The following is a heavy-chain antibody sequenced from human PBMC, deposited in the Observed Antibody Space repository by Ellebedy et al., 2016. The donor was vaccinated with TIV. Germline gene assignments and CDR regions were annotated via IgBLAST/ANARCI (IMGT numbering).Heavy chain of an antibody. D-gene: IGHD6-19*01. CDR1: GAPSGTYF. J-gene: IGHJ4*02. CDR3: ARGFPAAWELAGA. V-gene: IGHV4-34*01. Sequence: SETLSLTXAVSGAPSGTYFWSWIRQPPGKGLEWIGEVTHTGGTNYNPSLESRVTMSLDTSENQFSLKLNSVNVADTAVYYCARGFPAAWELAGAWGQGTLVTVSA. CDR2: VTHTGGT.